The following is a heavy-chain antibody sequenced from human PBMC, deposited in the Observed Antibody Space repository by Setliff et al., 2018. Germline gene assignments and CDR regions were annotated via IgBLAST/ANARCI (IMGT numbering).Heavy chain of an antibody. CDR3: ARVDDYIWGTFHSMDY. CDR2: IRSNSFGGTT. Sequence: LRLSCTGSGFNFANYAVSWVRQAPGKGLEWIAFIRSNSFGGTTEYAASVKDRFTFSRDDFASVAYLQMDSLKTDDTAIYYCARVDDYIWGTFHSMDYWGQGTLVTVSS. D-gene: IGHD3-16*01. CDR1: GFNFANYA. V-gene: IGHV3-49*04. J-gene: IGHJ4*02.